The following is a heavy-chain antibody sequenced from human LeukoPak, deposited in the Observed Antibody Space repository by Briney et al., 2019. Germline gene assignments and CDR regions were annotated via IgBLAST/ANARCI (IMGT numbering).Heavy chain of an antibody. CDR1: GFMFNIYW. CDR3: ARVKYSYGFWDD. CDR2: IKYDGSET. Sequence: GGSLRLSCAASGFMFNIYWMSWVRQAPGKGQEWVANIKYDGSETYYVDSVKGRFTISRDNARNSVYFQMNSLRVEDTAVYYCARVKYSYGFWDDWGQGTLVAVSS. J-gene: IGHJ4*02. V-gene: IGHV3-7*01. D-gene: IGHD3/OR15-3a*01.